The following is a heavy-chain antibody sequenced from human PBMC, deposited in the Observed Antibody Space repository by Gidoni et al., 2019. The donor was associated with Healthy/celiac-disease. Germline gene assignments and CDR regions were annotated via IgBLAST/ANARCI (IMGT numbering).Heavy chain of an antibody. D-gene: IGHD6-19*01. J-gene: IGHJ5*02. CDR1: GFTFSSYG. CDR2: ISYDGSNK. Sequence: QVQLVESGGGVVQPGRSLRLSCAASGFTFSSYGMHWVRQAPGKGLEWVAVISYDGSNKYYADSVKGRFTISRDNSKNTLYLQMNSLRAEDTAVYYCAKSGLRSGWYGSGFDPWGQGTLVTVSS. V-gene: IGHV3-30*18. CDR3: AKSGLRSGWYGSGFDP.